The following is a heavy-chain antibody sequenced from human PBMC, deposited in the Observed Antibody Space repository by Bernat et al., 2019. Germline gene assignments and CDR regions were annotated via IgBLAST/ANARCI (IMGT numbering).Heavy chain of an antibody. J-gene: IGHJ3*02. CDR1: GFTFSSYG. Sequence: QVQLVESGGGVVQPGRSLRLSCAASGFTFSSYGMHWVRQAPGKGLEWVAVISYDGSNKYYADSVKGRFTISRDNSKNTLYLQMNSLRAEDTAVYYCAKDSGRKTYDYVWGSYRNNAFDIWGQGTMVTVSS. CDR3: AKDSGRKTYDYVWGSYRNNAFDI. V-gene: IGHV3-30*18. CDR2: ISYDGSNK. D-gene: IGHD3-16*02.